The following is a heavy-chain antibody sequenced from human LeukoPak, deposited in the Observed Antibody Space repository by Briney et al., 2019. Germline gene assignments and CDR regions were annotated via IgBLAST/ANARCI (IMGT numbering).Heavy chain of an antibody. D-gene: IGHD6-19*01. CDR3: ARWAVTGIYLDS. CDR1: GFTFSRYW. V-gene: IGHV3-7*01. CDR2: IKQDGSEE. Sequence: GGSLRLSCAASGFTFSRYWMSWVRQPPGKGLEWVANIKQDGSEEHYVASVKGRFTISRDNPQSSLSLQMTDLRAEDTAAYYCARWAVTGIYLDSWGQGALVSVSS. J-gene: IGHJ4*02.